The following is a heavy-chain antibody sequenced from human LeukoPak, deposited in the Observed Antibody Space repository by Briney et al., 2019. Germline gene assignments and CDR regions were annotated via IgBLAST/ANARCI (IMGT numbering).Heavy chain of an antibody. CDR3: AKGTYYGSGSYSH. Sequence: GGSLRLSCAASGFAFSSYAVSWVRQAPGKGLEWVSAISGSGDSTYYADSVKGRFTISRDNSKNTLYLQMNSLRAEDTAVYYCAKGTYYGSGSYSHWGQGTLVTVSS. J-gene: IGHJ4*02. V-gene: IGHV3-23*01. D-gene: IGHD3-10*01. CDR2: ISGSGDST. CDR1: GFAFSSYA.